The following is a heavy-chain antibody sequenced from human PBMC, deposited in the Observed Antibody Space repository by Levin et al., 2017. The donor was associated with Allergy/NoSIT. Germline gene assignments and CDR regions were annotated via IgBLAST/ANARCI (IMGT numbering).Heavy chain of an antibody. Sequence: GGSLRLSCAASGFTSSDHYMDWVRQAPGKGLEWVGRTRNKANSYTTEYAASVKGRFSISRDDPKNSLYLQMNSLKTEDTAVYFCARGGGGGSYTFDYWGQGTLVTVSS. CDR2: TRNKANSYTT. D-gene: IGHD1-26*01. V-gene: IGHV3-72*01. CDR1: GFTSSDHY. CDR3: ARGGGGGSYTFDY. J-gene: IGHJ4*02.